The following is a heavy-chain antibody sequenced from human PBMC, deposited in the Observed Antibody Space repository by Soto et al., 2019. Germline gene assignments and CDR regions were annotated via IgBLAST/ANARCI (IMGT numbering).Heavy chain of an antibody. CDR2: ISPTNGNK. V-gene: IGHV1-18*01. CDR1: GYTITSYG. CDR3: ARSGSYFGDY. D-gene: IGHD1-26*01. Sequence: QVQLVQSGPEVKKPGASVRVSCKASGYTITSYGIIWVRQAPGQGLEWMGWISPTNGNKKYAQKIQGRVTLTTDTSTTTAYMELRSLRSDDTAVYYCARSGSYFGDYWGQGTLVTVSS. J-gene: IGHJ4*02.